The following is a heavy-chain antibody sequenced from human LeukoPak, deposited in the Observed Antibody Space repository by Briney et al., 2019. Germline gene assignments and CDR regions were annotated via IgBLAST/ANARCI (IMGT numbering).Heavy chain of an antibody. CDR1: GFSFDDYA. CDR3: AKDSSSWPVNWLDA. Sequence: GGSLRLSCAASGFSFDDYAMHWVRQAPGKGLEWVSGISWTSGSIDYADSVKGRFTISRDNAKNSLYLQMNSLRVEDTALYYCAKDSSSWPVNWLDAWGQGTLVTVSS. CDR2: ISWTSGSI. V-gene: IGHV3-9*01. D-gene: IGHD2-2*01. J-gene: IGHJ5*02.